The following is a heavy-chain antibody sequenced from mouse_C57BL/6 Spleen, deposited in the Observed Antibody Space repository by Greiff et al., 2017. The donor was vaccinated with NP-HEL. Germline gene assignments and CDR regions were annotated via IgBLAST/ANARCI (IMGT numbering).Heavy chain of an antibody. CDR1: GYTFTSYG. J-gene: IGHJ4*01. Sequence: VQLQQSGAELARPGASVKLSCKASGYTFTSYGISWVKQRTGQGLEWIGEIYPRSGNTYYNEKFKGKATLTADKSSSTAYMELRSLTSEDSAVYFCAREGSSYDYYAMDYWGQGTSVTVSS. CDR3: AREGSSYDYYAMDY. CDR2: IYPRSGNT. D-gene: IGHD1-1*01. V-gene: IGHV1-81*01.